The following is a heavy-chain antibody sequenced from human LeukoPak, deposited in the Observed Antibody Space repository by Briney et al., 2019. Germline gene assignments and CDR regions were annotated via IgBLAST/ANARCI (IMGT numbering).Heavy chain of an antibody. CDR3: ARVSSSRPYYFDY. CDR2: IYTSGST. J-gene: IGHJ4*02. Sequence: SETLSLTCTVSGDSISSGNYYGSWIRQPAGEGLGWIGRIYTSGSTNYHPSLKSRVTMSVDTSKNHFFLKLSSMTAADTAVYYCARVSSSRPYYFDYWGQGTLVTVPS. V-gene: IGHV4-61*02. CDR1: GDSISSGNYY. D-gene: IGHD6-13*01.